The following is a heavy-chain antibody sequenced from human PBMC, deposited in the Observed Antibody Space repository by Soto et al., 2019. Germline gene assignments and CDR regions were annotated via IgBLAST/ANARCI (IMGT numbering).Heavy chain of an antibody. CDR1: VGSISSSRYY. Sequence: ETLSLTCTVSVGSISSSRYYWGWIRQPPGKGLEWIGSIYYSGSTYYNPSLKSRVTISVDTSKNQFSLKLSSVTAADTAVYYCALTPSARRWFDPWGQGTLVTVSS. CDR2: IYYSGST. V-gene: IGHV4-39*01. CDR3: ALTPSARRWFDP. J-gene: IGHJ5*02.